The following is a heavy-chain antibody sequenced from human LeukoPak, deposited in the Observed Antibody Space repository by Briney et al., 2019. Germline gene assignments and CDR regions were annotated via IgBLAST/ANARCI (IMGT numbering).Heavy chain of an antibody. CDR2: IFHSGSS. Sequence: SETLSLTCAVSGDSTSSGDYSWSWIRQPSGKGLEWIGYIFHSGSSYYNPSLKSRVTISVDKSKNQFSLRLTSVTAADTAVYYCARELWFVNAPGSWFDPWGQGTLVTVSS. CDR1: GDSTSSGDYS. CDR3: ARELWFVNAPGSWFDP. V-gene: IGHV4-30-2*01. D-gene: IGHD3-10*01. J-gene: IGHJ5*02.